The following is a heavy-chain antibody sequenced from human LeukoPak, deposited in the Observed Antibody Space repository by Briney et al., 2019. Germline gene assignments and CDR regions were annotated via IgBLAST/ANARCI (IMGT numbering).Heavy chain of an antibody. CDR1: GGSISNSY. Sequence: SETLSLACTVSGGSISNSYWSWIRQSPAKGLEWIGYIHSSGITIYNPSLKSRLAISLVTSKNQFSLKLTSVTVADTAMYYCASSGIAVAGPHPWGYWGQGTLVTVSS. D-gene: IGHD6-19*01. CDR3: ASSGIAVAGPHPWGY. CDR2: IHSSGIT. J-gene: IGHJ4*02. V-gene: IGHV4-59*01.